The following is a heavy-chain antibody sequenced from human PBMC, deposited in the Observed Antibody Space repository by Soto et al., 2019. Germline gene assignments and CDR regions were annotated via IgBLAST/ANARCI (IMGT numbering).Heavy chain of an antibody. V-gene: IGHV1-24*01. CDR1: GYTLTELS. Sequence: ASVKVSCKVSGYTLTELSMHWVRQAPGKGLEWMGGFDPEDGETIYAQKFQGRVTMTEDTSTDTAYMELSSLRSEDTAVYYCATVLGGGGIVVPAAIPYYYYGMEVWGQGTTVNVSS. D-gene: IGHD2-2*01. J-gene: IGHJ6*02. CDR2: FDPEDGET. CDR3: ATVLGGGGIVVPAAIPYYYYGMEV.